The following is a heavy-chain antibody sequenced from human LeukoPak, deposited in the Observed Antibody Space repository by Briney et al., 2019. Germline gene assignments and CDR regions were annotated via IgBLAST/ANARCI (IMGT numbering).Heavy chain of an antibody. V-gene: IGHV3-23*01. Sequence: PGGSLRLSCAASGFTFSSYAMSWVRQAPGKGLEWVSAISGSGGSTYYADSVKGRFTISRDNSKNTLYLQMNSLRAEDTAVYYCAKNPGYSSSWYGDYWGQGTLVTVSS. CDR3: AKNPGYSSSWYGDY. D-gene: IGHD6-13*01. J-gene: IGHJ4*02. CDR2: ISGSGGST. CDR1: GFTFSSYA.